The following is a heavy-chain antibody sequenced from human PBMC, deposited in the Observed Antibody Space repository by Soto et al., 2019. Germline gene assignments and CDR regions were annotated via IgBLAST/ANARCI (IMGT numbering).Heavy chain of an antibody. J-gene: IGHJ6*02. CDR2: ISAYNGNT. V-gene: IGHV1-18*01. CDR1: GYTFTTYD. Sequence: QVQLVQSGGEVKKPGASVKVSCKASGYTFTTYDLSWVRQAPGQGLEWMGGISAYNGNTNYAQNLQGRVTMTTDTSTSTAYMELSSLRSDDTAVYYCARVIGYYYHMDVWGQGTTVTVSS. CDR3: ARVIGYYYHMDV. D-gene: IGHD3-22*01.